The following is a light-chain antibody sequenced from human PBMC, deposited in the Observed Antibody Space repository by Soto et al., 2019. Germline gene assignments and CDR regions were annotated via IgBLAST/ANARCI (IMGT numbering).Light chain of an antibody. CDR2: AAS. CDR3: QPFSSYLRT. V-gene: IGKV1-9*01. Sequence: IQLTQSPSSLSASVGDRVTLTCRASQGISHYLAWYQQKPGKAPKILIYAASALQSGVPSRFSGSGSGTDFTLTISSLQPEDFATSYCQPFSSYLRTFGGGTKVEI. J-gene: IGKJ4*01. CDR1: QGISHY.